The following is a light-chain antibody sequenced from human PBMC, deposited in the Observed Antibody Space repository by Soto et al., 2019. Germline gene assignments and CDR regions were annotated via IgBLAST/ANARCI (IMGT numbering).Light chain of an antibody. V-gene: IGKV3-15*01. CDR1: QSVSTN. Sequence: VMTQSPAILSVSPGERATLSCRASQSVSTNVAWYQQIPGQTPRLLIYGASTRATGIPVRFSGSGSGTEFTITISSLQSEDFAVYYCHQYDDGPYTFGQGTKVDI. CDR3: HQYDDGPYT. CDR2: GAS. J-gene: IGKJ2*01.